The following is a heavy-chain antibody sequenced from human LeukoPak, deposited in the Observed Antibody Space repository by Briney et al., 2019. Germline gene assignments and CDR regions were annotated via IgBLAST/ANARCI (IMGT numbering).Heavy chain of an antibody. CDR3: ARMTTVTSDAFDI. V-gene: IGHV3-11*04. CDR2: ISSSGSTI. D-gene: IGHD4-17*01. Sequence: GGSLRLSCAASGFTFSDYYMSWLRQAPAKGLEWVSYISSSGSTIYYADSVKGRFPISRDNAKNSLYLQMNSLRAEDTAVYYCARMTTVTSDAFDIWGQGTMVTVSS. J-gene: IGHJ3*02. CDR1: GFTFSDYY.